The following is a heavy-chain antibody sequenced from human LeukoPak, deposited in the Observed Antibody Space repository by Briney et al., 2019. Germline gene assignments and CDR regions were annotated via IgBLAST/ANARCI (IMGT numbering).Heavy chain of an antibody. Sequence: GGSLRLSCAASGFTFSSYSMNWVRQAPGKGLEWVSSISSSSSYIYYADSVKGRFTISRDNAKNTLYLQMNSLRAEDTAVYYCAKGYYYDSSGPPPAFGYWGQGTLVTVSS. CDR1: GFTFSSYS. J-gene: IGHJ4*02. D-gene: IGHD3-22*01. V-gene: IGHV3-21*01. CDR2: ISSSSSYI. CDR3: AKGYYYDSSGPPPAFGY.